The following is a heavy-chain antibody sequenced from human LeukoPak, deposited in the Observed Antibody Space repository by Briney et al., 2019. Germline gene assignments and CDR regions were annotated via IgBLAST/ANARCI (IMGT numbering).Heavy chain of an antibody. V-gene: IGHV6-1*01. CDR2: TYYRSKWHY. J-gene: IGHJ4*02. CDR1: GDSVSIKTAA. D-gene: IGHD2-21*01. CDR3: ARNSRLHFDY. Sequence: SQTLSLTCAISGDSVSIKTAAWNWIRQSPSRGLELLGRTYYRSKWHYDYSASVESRITINPDTSTNQVFLQLNSVTPEDTAVYFCARNSRLHFDYWGRGTLVTVSS.